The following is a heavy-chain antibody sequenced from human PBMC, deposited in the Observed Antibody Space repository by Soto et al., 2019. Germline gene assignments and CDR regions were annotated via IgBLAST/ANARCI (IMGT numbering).Heavy chain of an antibody. D-gene: IGHD2-2*03. CDR2: IIPIFGTA. J-gene: IGHJ6*02. CDR3: AREILGVVIVVVPATRTQYYYYGMDV. CDR1: GGTFSSYA. Sequence: SVKVSCKASGGTFSSYAISWVRQAPGQGLEWMGGIIPIFGTANYAQKFQGRVTITADESTSTAYIELSSLRSEDTAVYYCAREILGVVIVVVPATRTQYYYYGMDVWGQGTTVTVSS. V-gene: IGHV1-69*13.